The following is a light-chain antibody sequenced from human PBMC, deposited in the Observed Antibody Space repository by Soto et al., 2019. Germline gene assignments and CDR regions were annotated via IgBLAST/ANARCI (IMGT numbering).Light chain of an antibody. V-gene: IGKV3-15*01. J-gene: IGKJ1*01. CDR3: QQYNKWPRT. CDR2: GAS. CDR1: QSVSSN. Sequence: EIVMTQSPATLSVSPGERATLSCRASQSVSSNLAWYQQKPGQAPRLLFYGASTRATGIPARFSGSGSGTEFTLTISSLQSEDFAAYYCQQYNKWPRTFGQGTKVEIK.